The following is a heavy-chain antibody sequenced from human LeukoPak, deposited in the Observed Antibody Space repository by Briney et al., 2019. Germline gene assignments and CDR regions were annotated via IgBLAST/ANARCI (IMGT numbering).Heavy chain of an antibody. Sequence: GGSLRLSCAASGFTFSSYWMHWVRQAPGKGLVWVSRINSDGSRTTYADSVKGRFTISRDNAKNTLYLQMNSLRAEDTAVYYCAKRYCSGGSCYFDYWGQGTLVTVSS. CDR3: AKRYCSGGSCYFDY. CDR2: INSDGSRT. CDR1: GFTFSSYW. V-gene: IGHV3-74*01. J-gene: IGHJ4*02. D-gene: IGHD2-15*01.